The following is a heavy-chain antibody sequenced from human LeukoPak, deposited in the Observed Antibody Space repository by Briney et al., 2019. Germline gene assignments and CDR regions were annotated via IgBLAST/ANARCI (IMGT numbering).Heavy chain of an antibody. Sequence: ASVKVSCKTSGYTFIGYYMNWVRQAPGQRREWMGWINPNSVATNYAQKFQRRVTMTRDTSMSTAYMVLSRLTSDDTAVYYCARGPRYSSSWSDNWFDPWGQGTLVTVSS. CDR3: ARGPRYSSSWSDNWFDP. D-gene: IGHD6-13*01. V-gene: IGHV1-2*02. J-gene: IGHJ5*02. CDR1: GYTFIGYY. CDR2: INPNSVAT.